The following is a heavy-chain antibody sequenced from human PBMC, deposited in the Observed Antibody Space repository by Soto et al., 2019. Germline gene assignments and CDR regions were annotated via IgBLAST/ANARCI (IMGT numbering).Heavy chain of an antibody. V-gene: IGHV3-48*02. CDR1: GFTFSSYS. J-gene: IGHJ4*02. D-gene: IGHD2-8*01. CDR2: ISSSSSTI. Sequence: GGSLRLSCAASGFTFSSYSMNWVRQAPGKGLEWVSYISSSSSTIYYADSVKGRFTISRDNAKNSLYLQMNSLRDEDTAVYYWARDGSYCTNGVCPDYFDYWGQGTLVTVSS. CDR3: ARDGSYCTNGVCPDYFDY.